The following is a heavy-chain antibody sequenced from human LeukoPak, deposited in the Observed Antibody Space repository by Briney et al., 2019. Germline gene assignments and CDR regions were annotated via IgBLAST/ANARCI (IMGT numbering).Heavy chain of an antibody. J-gene: IGHJ5*02. Sequence: SETLSLTCVVPGASISSGGYSWSWIRQPPGKGLEWIGCIYHSGGIHYNPSLKSRVTMSVDMSKNQTSLNLNSVTAADTAVYYCARDIWGSSTWGPGTLVTVSS. CDR3: ARDIWGSST. CDR2: IYHSGGI. V-gene: IGHV4-30-2*01. D-gene: IGHD3-16*01. CDR1: GASISSGGYS.